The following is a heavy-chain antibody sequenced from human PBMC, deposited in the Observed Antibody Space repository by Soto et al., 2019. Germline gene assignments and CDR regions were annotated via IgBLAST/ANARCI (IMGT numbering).Heavy chain of an antibody. Sequence: QVQLVQSGADGKTPGASVRVSCKASGYTFTGYYVHWVRDAPVQGLEWMGWINPETGGTSYAQKFQGKVTLSRDTSINTAYLELSRLRFDDAAVYFCASERYRVISDGMDVWGQGTTVTVSS. J-gene: IGHJ6*02. CDR1: GYTFTGYY. CDR3: ASERYRVISDGMDV. V-gene: IGHV1-2*02. D-gene: IGHD2-21*01. CDR2: INPETGGT.